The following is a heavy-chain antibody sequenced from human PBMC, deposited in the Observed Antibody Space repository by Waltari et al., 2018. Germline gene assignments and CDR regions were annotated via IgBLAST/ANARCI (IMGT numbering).Heavy chain of an antibody. D-gene: IGHD6-19*01. Sequence: QVPLQQSGAGLLKPSATLSLTCAVYGGSFSGYYWLWLRQPPGKGLEWIGEINHSGSTNYNPSLKSRVTISGDTSKNQFSLKLSSVTAADTAVYYCARHPLGWLGQGTQGWGQGTLVTVSS. CDR3: ARHPLGWLGQGTQG. CDR1: GGSFSGYY. V-gene: IGHV4-34*01. CDR2: INHSGST. J-gene: IGHJ4*02.